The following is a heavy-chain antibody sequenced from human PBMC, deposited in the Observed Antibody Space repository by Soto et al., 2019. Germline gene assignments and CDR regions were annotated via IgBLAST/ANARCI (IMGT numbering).Heavy chain of an antibody. CDR2: IFPNVGTA. D-gene: IGHD6-13*01. CDR3: ARARYSRRWGTFDS. J-gene: IGHJ4*02. CDR1: GGSFSTNE. V-gene: IGHV1-69*01. Sequence: QVHLEQSGAEVKKAGTSVKVSCKAFGGSFSTNEIDWVRQAPGQGLEWMGRIFPNVGTADYAQKFEGRLTIIADGSTATVFMDLSRLTSADTAVYFCARARYSRRWGTFDSWGQGTQVAVSS.